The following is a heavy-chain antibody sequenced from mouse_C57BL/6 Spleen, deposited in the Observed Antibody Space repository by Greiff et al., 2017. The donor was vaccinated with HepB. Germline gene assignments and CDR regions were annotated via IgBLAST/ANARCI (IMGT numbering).Heavy chain of an antibody. CDR2: ISDGGSYT. CDR3: ARDSNDDY. CDR1: GFTFSSYA. J-gene: IGHJ2*01. Sequence: EVKLVESGGGLVKPGGSLKLSCAASGFTFSSYAMSWVRQTPEKRLEWVATISDGGSYTYYPDNVKGRFTISRDNAKNNLYLQMSHLKSEDTAMYYCARDSNDDYWGQGTTLTVSS. D-gene: IGHD2-12*01. V-gene: IGHV5-4*01.